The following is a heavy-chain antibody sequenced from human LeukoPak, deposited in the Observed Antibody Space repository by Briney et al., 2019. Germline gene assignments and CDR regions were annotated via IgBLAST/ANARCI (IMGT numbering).Heavy chain of an antibody. CDR2: ISNDSGDK. Sequence: GGSLRLSCVGSGFRFSDYYMSWIRQAPGKGLEWVSYISNDSGDKYYVDSVRGRFTISRDNAKKSMYLQMSGLRVEDTAVYYCARRDWVSGAVRAFDIWGQGTMVTVSS. D-gene: IGHD3-3*01. V-gene: IGHV3-11*04. CDR1: GFRFSDYY. J-gene: IGHJ3*02. CDR3: ARRDWVSGAVRAFDI.